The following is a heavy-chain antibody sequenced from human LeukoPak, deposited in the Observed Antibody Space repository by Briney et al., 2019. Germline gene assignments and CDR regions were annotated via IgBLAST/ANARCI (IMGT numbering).Heavy chain of an antibody. Sequence: GSLRLSCVASGFTFSYYYMSWIRPAPGKGLEWVSYISSSSSYTNYADSVKGRFTVSRDNAKNSLYLKMNSLRAEDTAVYYCARSGYCSSTSCPRPASFDYWGQGTLVTVSS. CDR3: ARSGYCSSTSCPRPASFDY. D-gene: IGHD2-2*01. J-gene: IGHJ4*02. CDR1: GFTFSYYY. V-gene: IGHV3-11*03. CDR2: ISSSSSYT.